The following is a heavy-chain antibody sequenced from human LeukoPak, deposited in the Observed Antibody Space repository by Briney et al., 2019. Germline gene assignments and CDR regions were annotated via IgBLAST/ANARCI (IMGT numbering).Heavy chain of an antibody. J-gene: IGHJ4*01. V-gene: IGHV3-30*02. CDR2: IRYDGSNK. CDR3: AKDRVVAHNLAQPDY. D-gene: IGHD2-15*01. CDR1: GFTFSTYG. Sequence: GGSLTLSCAASGFTFSTYGMHWVRQAPGKGLEWVAFIRYDGSNKYYADSVKGRFTISRDNSKNTLYLQMNSLRAEDTAVYYCAKDRVVAHNLAQPDYWGQGTLVTVSS.